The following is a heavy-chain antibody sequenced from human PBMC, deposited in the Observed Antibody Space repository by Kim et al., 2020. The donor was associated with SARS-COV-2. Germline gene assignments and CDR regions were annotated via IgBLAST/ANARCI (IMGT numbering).Heavy chain of an antibody. CDR1: GFTFSDYY. V-gene: IGHV3-11*06. D-gene: IGHD2-2*01. Sequence: GGSLRLSCAASGFTFSDYYMSWVRQAPGKGLEWVAYISSSSSDTNYADSVKGRFTISRDNAKNSLYLQMNSLRAEDTAVYYCASLSGVPAGNDAFDIWGQGTLVTVSS. J-gene: IGHJ3*02. CDR3: ASLSGVPAGNDAFDI. CDR2: ISSSSSDT.